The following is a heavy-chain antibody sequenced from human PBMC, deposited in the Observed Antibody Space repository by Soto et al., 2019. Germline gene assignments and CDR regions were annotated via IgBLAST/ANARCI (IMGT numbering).Heavy chain of an antibody. D-gene: IGHD3-9*01. V-gene: IGHV4-59*01. CDR1: GASISTDY. Sequence: SETLSLTCTVSGASISTDYWSWIRQTPGKGLEWIGYIYNSGSTNQNPSLKSRVSISIDTSKNQFSLRLRSVTAADTAVYYCARASQCKSYFDCFAWLDYWGQGTLVTVS. CDR3: ARASQCKSYFDCFAWLDY. CDR2: IYNSGST. J-gene: IGHJ4*02.